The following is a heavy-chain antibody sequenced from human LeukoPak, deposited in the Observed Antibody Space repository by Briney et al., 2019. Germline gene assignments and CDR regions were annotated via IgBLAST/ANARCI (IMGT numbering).Heavy chain of an antibody. D-gene: IGHD3-16*02. CDR1: GYSFTSYA. J-gene: IGHJ4*02. Sequence: GASVKVSCKASGYSFTSYALNWVRQAPGQGLEWMGWINPNPNTGNPTYAQGFTGRFVFSLDTSVSTAYLQISSLKAEDSAVYYCARAFQPLGGLSFPDYWDQGTLATVSS. CDR2: INPNPNTGNP. CDR3: ARAFQPLGGLSFPDY. V-gene: IGHV7-4-1*02.